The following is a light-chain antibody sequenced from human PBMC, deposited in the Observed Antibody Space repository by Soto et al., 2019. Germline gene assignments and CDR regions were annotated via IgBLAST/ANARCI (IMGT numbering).Light chain of an antibody. CDR2: AAS. V-gene: IGKV1-39*01. CDR3: QQSFSNPLT. Sequence: DIQMTQSPSSLSASVGDRVTITCRASQTISSYLNWYQQRPGKAPKLLIYAASSLQSGVPSRFMGSGSGTDFSLTISDLQPEDFASYYCQQSFSNPLTFGGGTKVDIK. J-gene: IGKJ4*01. CDR1: QTISSY.